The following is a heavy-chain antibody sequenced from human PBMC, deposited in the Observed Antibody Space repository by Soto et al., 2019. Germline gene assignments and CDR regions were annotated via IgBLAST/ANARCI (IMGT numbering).Heavy chain of an antibody. V-gene: IGHV1-3*01. CDR3: ARSTIFGVVIINGPLDY. CDR1: GYTFTSYA. Sequence: ASVKVSCKASGYTFTSYAMHWVRQAPGQRLEWMGWINAGNGNTKYSQKFQGRVTITRDTSASTAYMELSSLRSEDTAVYYCARSTIFGVVIINGPLDYWGQGTLVTVS. CDR2: INAGNGNT. J-gene: IGHJ4*02. D-gene: IGHD3-3*01.